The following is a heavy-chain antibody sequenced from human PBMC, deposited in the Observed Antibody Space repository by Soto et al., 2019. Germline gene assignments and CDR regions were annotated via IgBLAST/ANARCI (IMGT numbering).Heavy chain of an antibody. J-gene: IGHJ6*03. CDR1: GFSLSTSGGG. D-gene: IGHD1-26*01. Sequence: SGPTLVNPTQTLTLTCTFSGFSLSTSGGGVGWIRQPPGKALEWLALIYWDDDKRYSPSLKSRLTITKDTSKNQVVLTMTNMDPVDTATYYCAHRLSQIMTQSQVGHYYYYYMDFWGKGTTVTVSS. V-gene: IGHV2-5*02. CDR2: IYWDDDK. CDR3: AHRLSQIMTQSQVGHYYYYYMDF.